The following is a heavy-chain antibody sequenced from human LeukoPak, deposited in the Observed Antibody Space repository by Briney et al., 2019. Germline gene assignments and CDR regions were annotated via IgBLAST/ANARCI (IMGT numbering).Heavy chain of an antibody. D-gene: IGHD2-2*02. Sequence: GGSLRLSCAVSGFTFSSYAMSWVRQAPGKGLEWVSGISGSAISTYYADSVKGRFTISRDNFKNTLYLQMNSLRAEDTAVYYCAKDIALLIPDYWGQGTLVTVSS. CDR2: ISGSAIST. CDR3: AKDIALLIPDY. J-gene: IGHJ4*02. CDR1: GFTFSSYA. V-gene: IGHV3-23*01.